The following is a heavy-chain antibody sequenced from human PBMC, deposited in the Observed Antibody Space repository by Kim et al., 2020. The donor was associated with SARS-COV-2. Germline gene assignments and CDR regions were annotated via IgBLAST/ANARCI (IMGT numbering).Heavy chain of an antibody. D-gene: IGHD3-16*01. CDR2: INPSGGST. V-gene: IGHV1-46*01. Sequence: ASVKVSCKASGYTFTSYYMHWVRQAPGQGLEWMGIINPSGGSTSYAQKFQGRVTMTRDTSTSTVYMELSSLRSEDTAVYYCARGGRDGYPLGDWFDPWGQGTLVTVSS. CDR3: ARGGRDGYPLGDWFDP. J-gene: IGHJ5*02. CDR1: GYTFTSYY.